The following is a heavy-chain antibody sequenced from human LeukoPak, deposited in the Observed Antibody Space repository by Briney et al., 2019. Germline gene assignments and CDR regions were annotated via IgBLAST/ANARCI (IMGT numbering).Heavy chain of an antibody. CDR1: GGSISSYY. D-gene: IGHD6-13*01. Sequence: PSETLSLTCTVSGGSISSYYWSWIRQPPGKGLEWIGYIYYSGSTNYNPSLKSRVTISVDASKNQFSLKLSSVTAADTAVYYCARGSSSRNKWFDPWGQGTLVTVSS. V-gene: IGHV4-59*01. CDR3: ARGSSSRNKWFDP. CDR2: IYYSGST. J-gene: IGHJ5*02.